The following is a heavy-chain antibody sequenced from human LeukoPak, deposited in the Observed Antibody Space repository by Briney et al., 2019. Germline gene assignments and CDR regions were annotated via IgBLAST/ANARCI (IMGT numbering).Heavy chain of an antibody. J-gene: IGHJ2*01. Sequence: SQTLSLTCTVSGGSISSGGYYWSWIRQPPGKGLEWIGYIYHSGSTYYNPSLKSRVTISVDRSKNQFSLKLSSVTAADTAVYYCAKGYCSGGSCYSDNWYFDLWGRGTLVTVSS. CDR2: IYHSGST. D-gene: IGHD2-15*01. V-gene: IGHV4-30-2*01. CDR3: AKGYCSGGSCYSDNWYFDL. CDR1: GGSISSGGYY.